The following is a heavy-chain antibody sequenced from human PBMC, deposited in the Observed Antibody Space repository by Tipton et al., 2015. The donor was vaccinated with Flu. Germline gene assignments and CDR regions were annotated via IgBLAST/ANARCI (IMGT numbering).Heavy chain of an antibody. V-gene: IGHV3-7*01. Sequence: SLRLSCAASGSTFSDYWMLWFRQAPGQGLEWVANIRQDGGQEYYLNSVRGRFTISRDNARNLLYLQMDGLRAEDTAVYYCARGGLAPGNYWGQGTLVTVSS. CDR1: GSTFSDYW. CDR2: IRQDGGQE. D-gene: IGHD6-13*01. J-gene: IGHJ4*02. CDR3: ARGGLAPGNY.